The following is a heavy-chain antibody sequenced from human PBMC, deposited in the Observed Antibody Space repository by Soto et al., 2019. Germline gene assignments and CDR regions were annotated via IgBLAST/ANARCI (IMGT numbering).Heavy chain of an antibody. CDR3: AKGGRQWLVTSDFNY. D-gene: IGHD6-19*01. J-gene: IGHJ4*02. CDR1: GITFSDYA. Sequence: VQLVESGGGVVQPGRSQRLSCAASGITFSDYAMHWVRQAPGKGLEWVAVVSHDGRNTHYADSVKGRFTISRDSSKNTVSLEMTSLRAEDTAVYYCAKGGRQWLVTSDFNYWGQGALVTVSS. CDR2: VSHDGRNT. V-gene: IGHV3-30*18.